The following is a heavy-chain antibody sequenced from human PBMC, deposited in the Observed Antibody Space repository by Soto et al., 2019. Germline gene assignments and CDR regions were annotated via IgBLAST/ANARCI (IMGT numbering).Heavy chain of an antibody. J-gene: IGHJ4*02. V-gene: IGHV5-10-1*01. CDR2: IDPSDSYT. Sequence: PGESLKISCKGSGCSFTSYWINWVRQMPGKGLEWMGRIDPSDSYTNYSPSFQGHVTISLDKSISTAYLQWNNLKASDTAIYYCARPRSRTTVAPFDYWGQGTLVTVSS. CDR1: GCSFTSYW. D-gene: IGHD4-17*01. CDR3: ARPRSRTTVAPFDY.